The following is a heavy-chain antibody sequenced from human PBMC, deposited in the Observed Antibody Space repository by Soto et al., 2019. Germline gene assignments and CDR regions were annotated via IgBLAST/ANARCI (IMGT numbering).Heavy chain of an antibody. V-gene: IGHV1-2*02. D-gene: IGHD6-6*01. J-gene: IGHJ6*02. CDR1: GYSFTGYY. Sequence: ASVKVSCKSSGYSFTGYYMHWVRQAPGQGLEWMGWINPNRGGTNYAQKFQGRVTMTRDTSISTAYMELSRLRSDDTAVYYCARDQMYSSSTRYYYDGMDVWGQGTTVTVSS. CDR3: ARDQMYSSSTRYYYDGMDV. CDR2: INPNRGGT.